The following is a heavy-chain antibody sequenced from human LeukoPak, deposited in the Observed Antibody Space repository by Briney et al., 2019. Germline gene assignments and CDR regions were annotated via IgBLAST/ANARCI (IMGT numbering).Heavy chain of an antibody. J-gene: IGHJ6*03. V-gene: IGHV4-34*01. CDR3: ARGLRYCSSASCCNGDYYYYMDV. CDR2: VNHSGST. D-gene: IGHD2-2*01. CDR1: GGSFSGYY. Sequence: SETLSLTCAVYGGSFSGYYWSWIRQPPGKGLEWIGEVNHSGSTNYNPSLKSRVTISVDTSKNQFSLKLSSVTAADTAVYYCARGLRYCSSASCCNGDYYYYMDVWGKGTTVTVSS.